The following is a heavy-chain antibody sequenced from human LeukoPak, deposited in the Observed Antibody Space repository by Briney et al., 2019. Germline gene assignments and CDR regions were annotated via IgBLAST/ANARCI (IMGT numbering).Heavy chain of an antibody. CDR1: GGSISSSNW. CDR3: ARDPSGYSSGWYVVYYGMDV. CDR2: IYHSGST. Sequence: PSGTLSLTCAVSGGSISSSNWWSWVRQPPRKGLEWIGEIYHSGSTNYNPSLKSRVTISVDKSKNQFSLKLSSVTAADTAVYYCARDPSGYSSGWYVVYYGMDVWGQGTTVTVSS. V-gene: IGHV4-4*02. D-gene: IGHD6-19*01. J-gene: IGHJ6*02.